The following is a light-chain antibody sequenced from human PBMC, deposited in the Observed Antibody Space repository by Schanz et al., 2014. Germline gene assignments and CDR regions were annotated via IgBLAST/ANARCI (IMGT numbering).Light chain of an antibody. CDR2: RND. V-gene: IGLV1-47*01. CDR1: TSNIGTNY. Sequence: QSVLTQPPSASGTPRQRVTISCSGSTSNIGTNYVFWYQQLPGTAPKLLIYRNDQRPSGVPDRFSGSKSGTSASLAISGLRSEDEADYYCAAWDDSLSGWVFGGGTKLTVL. CDR3: AAWDDSLSGWV. J-gene: IGLJ3*02.